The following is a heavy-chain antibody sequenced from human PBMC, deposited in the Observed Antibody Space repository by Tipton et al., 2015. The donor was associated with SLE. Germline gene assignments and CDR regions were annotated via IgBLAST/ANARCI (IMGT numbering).Heavy chain of an antibody. J-gene: IGHJ5*02. CDR2: IYYSGST. CDR3: ARHSYDFWIIYYSDWFDP. Sequence: TLSLTCAVSGGSISSSYYWSWIRQPPGKGLEWIGYIYYSGSTNYNPSRKSRVTISVDPSKNQFSLQLSSVTAADTAVYYCARHSYDFWIIYYSDWFDPWGQGTLVTVSS. D-gene: IGHD3-3*01. CDR1: GGSISSSYY. V-gene: IGHV4-59*08.